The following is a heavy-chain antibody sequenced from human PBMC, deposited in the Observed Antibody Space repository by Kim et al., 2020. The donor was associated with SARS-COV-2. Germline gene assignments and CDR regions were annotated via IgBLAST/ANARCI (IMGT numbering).Heavy chain of an antibody. V-gene: IGHV3-30*18. D-gene: IGHD6-19*01. J-gene: IGHJ4*02. CDR2: ISYDGSNK. Sequence: GGSLRLSCAASGFTFSSYGMHWVRQAPGKGLEWVAVISYDGSNKYYADSVKGRFTISRDNSKNTLYLQMNSLRAEDTAVYYCAKDRSSWLFDYWGQGTLV. CDR1: GFTFSSYG. CDR3: AKDRSSWLFDY.